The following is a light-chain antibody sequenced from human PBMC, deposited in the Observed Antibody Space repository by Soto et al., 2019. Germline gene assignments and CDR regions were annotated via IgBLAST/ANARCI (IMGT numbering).Light chain of an antibody. J-gene: IGLJ2*01. CDR3: SSYTSSSTLVV. CDR1: SSDVGGYNY. CDR2: DVS. Sequence: QSALTQPASVSGSPGQSITISCTGTSSDVGGYNYVSWYEQHPGKAPKLMNYDVSNRPSGVSNRFSGSKSGNTASLTISGLQGEDEAGYYCSSYTSSSTLVVFGGGTKVTVL. V-gene: IGLV2-14*01.